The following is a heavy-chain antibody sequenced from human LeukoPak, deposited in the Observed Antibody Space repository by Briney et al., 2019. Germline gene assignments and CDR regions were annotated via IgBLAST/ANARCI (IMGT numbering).Heavy chain of an antibody. Sequence: SETLSLTCAVYGGSFSGYYWSWIRQPPGKGLEWIGEINHSGSTNYNPSLKSRVTISVDTSKNQFSLKLSSVTAADTAVYYCARHDPRFGSGWPSYFDYWGQGTLVTVSS. D-gene: IGHD6-19*01. CDR3: ARHDPRFGSGWPSYFDY. V-gene: IGHV4-34*01. CDR2: INHSGST. J-gene: IGHJ4*02. CDR1: GGSFSGYY.